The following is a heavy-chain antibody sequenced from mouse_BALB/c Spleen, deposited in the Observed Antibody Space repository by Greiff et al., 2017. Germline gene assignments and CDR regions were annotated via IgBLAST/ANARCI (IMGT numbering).Heavy chain of an antibody. CDR3: ARWGYGNYEAWFAY. D-gene: IGHD2-10*02. Sequence: VQLQQSGPSLVKPSQTLSLTCSVTGDSITSGYWNWIRKFPGNKLEYMGYISYSGSTYYNPSLKSRISITRDTSKNQYYLQLNSVTTEDTATYYCARWGYGNYEAWFAYWGQGTLVTVS. CDR2: ISYSGST. CDR1: GDSITSGY. V-gene: IGHV3-8*02. J-gene: IGHJ3*01.